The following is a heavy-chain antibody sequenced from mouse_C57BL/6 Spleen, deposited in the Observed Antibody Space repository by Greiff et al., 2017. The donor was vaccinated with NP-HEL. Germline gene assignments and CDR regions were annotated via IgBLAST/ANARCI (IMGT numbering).Heavy chain of an antibody. V-gene: IGHV5-4*01. CDR1: GFTFSSYA. CDR3: ARDRGYGTKGFAY. CDR2: ISDGGSYT. Sequence: DVKLVESGGGLVKPGGSLKLSCAASGFTFSSYAMSWVRQTPEKRLEWVATISDGGSYTYYPDNVKGRFTISRDNAKNNLYLQMSHLKSEDTAMYYCARDRGYGTKGFAYWGQGTLVTVSA. J-gene: IGHJ3*01. D-gene: IGHD2-14*01.